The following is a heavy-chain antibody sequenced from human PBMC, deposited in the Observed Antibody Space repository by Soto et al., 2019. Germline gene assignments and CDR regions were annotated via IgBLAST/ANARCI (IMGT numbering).Heavy chain of an antibody. J-gene: IGHJ5*02. CDR3: ARGNVANWFGP. Sequence: LNISCEASGYSFTGYWIVWVRQMPGKGLEWMGIVYPSDSRTKYSPSFQGQVTISADTSTGTTYLQWTSLKASDTAMYYCARGNVANWFGPWGQGTLVTVSS. V-gene: IGHV5-51*01. CDR1: GYSFTGYW. CDR2: VYPSDSRT.